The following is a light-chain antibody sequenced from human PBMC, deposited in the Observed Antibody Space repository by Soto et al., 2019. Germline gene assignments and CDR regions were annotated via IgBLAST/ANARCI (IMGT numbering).Light chain of an antibody. CDR2: DAS. CDR1: QSVNSY. CDR3: QQRGGWPPT. Sequence: EIVLTQSPATLSLSPRERATLSCRASQSVNSYIAWYQQKPGQTPRLLIYDASDRATGIPARFSGSGFGTDFTLSISSLEPEDFAVYYCQQRGGWPPTFGQGTKVE. J-gene: IGKJ1*01. V-gene: IGKV3-11*01.